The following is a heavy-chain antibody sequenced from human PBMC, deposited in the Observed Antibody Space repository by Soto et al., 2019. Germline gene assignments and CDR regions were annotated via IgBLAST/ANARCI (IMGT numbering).Heavy chain of an antibody. D-gene: IGHD1-26*01. J-gene: IGHJ4*02. CDR3: ASLLSGSSSKFDY. CDR2: ISYDGSNK. CDR1: GFTFSSYA. V-gene: IGHV3-30-3*01. Sequence: GGSRRLSCAASGFTFSSYATGWVRPAPGKGLGWVAVISYDGSNKYYADSVKGRFTISRDNSKNTLYLQMNSLRAEDTAVYYCASLLSGSSSKFDYWGQGTLVTVSS.